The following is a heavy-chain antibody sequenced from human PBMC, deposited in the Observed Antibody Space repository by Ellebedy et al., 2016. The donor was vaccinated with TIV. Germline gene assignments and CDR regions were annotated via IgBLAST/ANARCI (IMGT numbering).Heavy chain of an antibody. Sequence: GESLKISXKGSGYSFTSYWIGWVRQMPGKGLEWMGIIYPGDSDTRYSPSFQGQVTISADKSISTAYLQWSSLKASDTAMYYCARVDSGSYSWRNYYFDYWGQGTLVTVSS. V-gene: IGHV5-51*01. CDR1: GYSFTSYW. CDR3: ARVDSGSYSWRNYYFDY. J-gene: IGHJ4*02. D-gene: IGHD1-26*01. CDR2: IYPGDSDT.